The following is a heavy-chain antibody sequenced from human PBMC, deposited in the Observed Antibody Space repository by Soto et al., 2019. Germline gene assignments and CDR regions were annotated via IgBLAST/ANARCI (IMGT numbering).Heavy chain of an antibody. CDR3: ARDSSTGYYSGMDV. CDR1: GYTFINYG. V-gene: IGHV1-18*01. Sequence: ASVKVSCKASGYTFINYGISWVRQAPGQGLEWMGWISPYNGNTDYAQKLQGRVTMTTDTSTSTAYMELRSLRSDDTAVYYCARDSSTGYYSGMDVWGQGTTVTVSS. J-gene: IGHJ6*02. CDR2: ISPYNGNT.